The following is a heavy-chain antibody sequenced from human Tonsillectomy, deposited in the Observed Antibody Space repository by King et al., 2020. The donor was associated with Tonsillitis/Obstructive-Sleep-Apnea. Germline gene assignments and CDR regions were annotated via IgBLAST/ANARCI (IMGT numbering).Heavy chain of an antibody. D-gene: IGHD5-12*01. CDR1: GFTFSSYD. Sequence: VQLVESGGGLVQPGGSQRLSCAASGFTFSSYDMHWVRQATGKGLEWVSAIGTAGDTYYPGSVKGRFTISRENAKNSLYLQMNSLRAGDTAVYYCARGYYSGYVNYYYYMDVWGKGTTVTVSS. V-gene: IGHV3-13*04. CDR2: IGTAGDT. J-gene: IGHJ6*03. CDR3: ARGYYSGYVNYYYYMDV.